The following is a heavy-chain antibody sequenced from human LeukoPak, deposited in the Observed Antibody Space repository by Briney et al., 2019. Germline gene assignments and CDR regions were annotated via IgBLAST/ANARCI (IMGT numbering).Heavy chain of an antibody. Sequence: PGGSLRLSCAGSGFNFRSFALHWVRQAPEKGLEYVSGMSGDGGSTFHANSVKGRFTISRDNSKNTLYLQMGSLKTEDMALYYCARGNTALGGAFDIWGPGTVVSVS. V-gene: IGHV3-64*01. CDR2: MSGDGGST. CDR1: GFNFRSFA. J-gene: IGHJ3*02. D-gene: IGHD2-21*02. CDR3: ARGNTALGGAFDI.